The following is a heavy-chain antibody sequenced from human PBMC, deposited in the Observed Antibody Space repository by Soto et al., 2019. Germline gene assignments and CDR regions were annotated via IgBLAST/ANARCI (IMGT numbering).Heavy chain of an antibody. CDR3: TTGGYGDYGDAFDI. D-gene: IGHD4-17*01. Sequence: LRLSCAASGFTFSNAWMSWVRQAPGKGLEWVGRIKSKTDGGTTDYAAPVKGRFTISRDDSKNTLYLQMNSLKTEDTAVYYCTTGGYGDYGDAFDIWRQGTMVTVSS. V-gene: IGHV3-15*01. CDR1: GFTFSNAW. J-gene: IGHJ3*02. CDR2: IKSKTDGGTT.